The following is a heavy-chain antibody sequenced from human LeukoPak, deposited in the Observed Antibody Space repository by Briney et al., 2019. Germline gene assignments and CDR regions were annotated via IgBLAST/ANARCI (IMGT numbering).Heavy chain of an antibody. V-gene: IGHV4-39*01. CDR3: ARTSGLVIYMMDY. CDR2: IYYSGST. CDR1: GGSLSSSSYY. D-gene: IGHD6-19*01. Sequence: SETLSLTCTVSGGSLSSSSYYWGWIRQPPGKGLEWIGSIYYSGSTYYNPSLKSRVTISVDTSKNQFSLKLSSVTAADTAVYYCARTSGLVIYMMDYWGQGTLVTVSS. J-gene: IGHJ4*02.